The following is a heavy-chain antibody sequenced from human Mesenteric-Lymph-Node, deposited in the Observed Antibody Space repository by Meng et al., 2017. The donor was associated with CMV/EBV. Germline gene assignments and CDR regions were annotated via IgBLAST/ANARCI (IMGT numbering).Heavy chain of an antibody. J-gene: IGHJ4*02. CDR3: AKDITRFSGGNGDY. D-gene: IGHD4-23*01. CDR1: GFTFDDYA. V-gene: IGHV3-9*01. CDR2: ISWNSGSI. Sequence: GGSLRLSCAAFGFTFDDYAMHWVRQAPGKGLGWVSGISWNSGSIGYADSVKGRFTISRDNAKNSLYLQMNSLRAEDTALYYCAKDITRFSGGNGDYWGQGTLVTVSS.